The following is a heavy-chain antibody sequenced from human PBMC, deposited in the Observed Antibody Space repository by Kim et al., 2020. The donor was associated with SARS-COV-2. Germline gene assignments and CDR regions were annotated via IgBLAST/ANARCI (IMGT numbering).Heavy chain of an antibody. CDR1: GFTFSNYA. V-gene: IGHV3-64*01. CDR2: ISGSGATT. D-gene: IGHD2-21*02. Sequence: GGSLRLSCAASGFTFSNYAMHWVRQAPGKGLEHVSAISGSGATTYYANSVKGRFTISRDNSKNTLYLQLGSLRPEDMAVYYCARGASGGYCFPCAPFDPWRQGTLVPVFS. CDR3: ARGASGGYCFPCAPFDP. J-gene: IGHJ5*02.